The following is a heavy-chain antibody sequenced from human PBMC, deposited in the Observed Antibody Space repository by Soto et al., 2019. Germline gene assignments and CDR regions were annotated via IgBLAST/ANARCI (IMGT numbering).Heavy chain of an antibody. D-gene: IGHD5-12*01. J-gene: IGHJ6*02. V-gene: IGHV1-69*01. CDR1: GGTFSSYG. CDR2: IIPRFGTA. CDR3: ARAYSGYDFSYYYAMDV. Sequence: QVQLVQSGAEVKKPGSSVKVSCKSSGGTFSSYGISWVRQAPGQGLEWMGGIIPRFGTAKYAQKFQGRVTIIADESKSTANMELSSLRSEDTALYYCARAYSGYDFSYYYAMDVWGQGTTVTVSS.